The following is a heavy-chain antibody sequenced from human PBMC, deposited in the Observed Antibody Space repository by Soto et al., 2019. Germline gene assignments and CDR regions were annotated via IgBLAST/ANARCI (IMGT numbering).Heavy chain of an antibody. CDR1: GFTFSSYA. D-gene: IGHD2-8*01. V-gene: IGHV3-30-3*01. CDR3: ARGNEGDYFDY. J-gene: IGHJ4*02. Sequence: QVQLVESGGGVVQPGRSLRLSCAASGFTFSSYAMHWVRQAPGKGLEWVAVISYDGSNKYYADSVKARFTISRDDSKNTLYLQMNSLRAEDTAVYYCARGNEGDYFDYWGQGTLVTVSS. CDR2: ISYDGSNK.